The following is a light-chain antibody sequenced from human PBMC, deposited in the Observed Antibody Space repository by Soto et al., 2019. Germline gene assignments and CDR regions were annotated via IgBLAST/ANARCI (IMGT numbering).Light chain of an antibody. CDR3: MQALQTPLT. V-gene: IGKV2-28*01. CDR1: QSLLHSNGYNY. CDR2: LGS. J-gene: IGKJ5*01. Sequence: DIVMTQSPLSLPVTPGEPASISCRSSQSLLHSNGYNYFDWYVQKPGQSPQLLIYLGSNRASGVPDRFRGSGSGTDFTLKISRVEAEDVGVYYCMQALQTPLTVGQGTRLESK.